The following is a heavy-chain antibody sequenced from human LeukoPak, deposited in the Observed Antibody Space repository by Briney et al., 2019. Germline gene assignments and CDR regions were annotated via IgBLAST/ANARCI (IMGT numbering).Heavy chain of an antibody. Sequence: SETLSLTCAVYGGSFSGYYWSWIRQPPGKGLEWIGEINHSGSTNYNPSLKGRVTISVDTSKNQFSLKLSSVTAADTAVYYCATKRRTSGSYYGYYYYMDVWGKGTTVTISS. CDR1: GGSFSGYY. CDR3: ATKRRTSGSYYGYYYYMDV. V-gene: IGHV4-34*01. D-gene: IGHD3-10*01. J-gene: IGHJ6*03. CDR2: INHSGST.